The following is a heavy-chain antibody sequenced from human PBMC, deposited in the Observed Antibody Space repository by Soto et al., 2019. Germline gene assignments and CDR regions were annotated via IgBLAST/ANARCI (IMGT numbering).Heavy chain of an antibody. J-gene: IGHJ4*02. V-gene: IGHV3-13*04. D-gene: IGHD3-22*01. CDR1: GFTFSSYD. Sequence: GGSLRLSCSASGFTFSSYDMHWVRQGPGKGLEWVSAIGTAGDTNYAGSVKGRFTISRENAKNSLYLQMNSLRAGDTAIYFCARAIGPTLFDYWGQGALVTVSS. CDR3: ARAIGPTLFDY. CDR2: IGTAGDT.